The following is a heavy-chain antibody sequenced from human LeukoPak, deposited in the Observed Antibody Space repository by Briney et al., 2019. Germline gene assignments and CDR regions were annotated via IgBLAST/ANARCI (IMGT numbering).Heavy chain of an antibody. CDR1: GFTFSSYA. J-gene: IGHJ6*03. Sequence: GGSLRLTCADSGFTFSSYAISWVRQAPGKGLEWVSAISGSGGRTYYADSVRGRFTISRDNSKNTLYLQMNSLRAEDTAVYYCAKVGSSWYFDYYYMDVWGKGTTVTVSS. CDR2: ISGSGGRT. D-gene: IGHD6-13*01. CDR3: AKVGSSWYFDYYYMDV. V-gene: IGHV3-23*01.